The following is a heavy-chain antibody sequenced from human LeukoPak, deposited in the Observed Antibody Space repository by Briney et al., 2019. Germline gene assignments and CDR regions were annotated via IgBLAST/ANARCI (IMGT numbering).Heavy chain of an antibody. CDR1: GGSFSGYY. CDR2: IYYSGST. V-gene: IGHV4-59*01. D-gene: IGHD2-15*01. CDR3: ARPHGYCSGGSCPPGYWYFDL. Sequence: PSETLSLTCAVYGGSFSGYYWSWIRQPPGKGLEWIGYIYYSGSTNYNPPLKSRVTISVDTSKNQFSLKLSSVTAADTAVYYCARPHGYCSGGSCPPGYWYFDLWGRGTLVTVSS. J-gene: IGHJ2*01.